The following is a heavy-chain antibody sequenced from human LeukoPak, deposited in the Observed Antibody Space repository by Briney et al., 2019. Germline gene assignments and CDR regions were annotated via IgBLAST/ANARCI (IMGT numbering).Heavy chain of an antibody. CDR2: INPYSGAT. D-gene: IGHD2-21*01. V-gene: IGHV1-2*02. CDR3: ARAHIGNDLFIDY. CDR1: GYTFTGYY. Sequence: ASVKVSCKASGYTFTGYYTHWVRQAPGQGLEWMGWINPYSGATNYAQKFQGRVTMTRDTSISTAYMDLSSLKSDDTAVYYCARAHIGNDLFIDYWGQGTLVTVSS. J-gene: IGHJ4*02.